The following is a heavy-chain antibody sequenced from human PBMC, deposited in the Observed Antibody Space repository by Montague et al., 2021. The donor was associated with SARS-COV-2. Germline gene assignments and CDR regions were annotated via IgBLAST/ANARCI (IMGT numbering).Heavy chain of an antibody. Sequence: SETLSLTRTVSGGSFSSYYWSWIRQPPGKGLEWIGYIYYSGSTNYNPSLKSRVTISVDTPKNQFSLKLSSVTAADTAVYYCARRSLGYCSGGSCYSGYDYWGQGTLVTVSS. CDR2: IYYSGST. J-gene: IGHJ4*02. D-gene: IGHD2-15*01. V-gene: IGHV4-59*01. CDR1: GGSFSSYY. CDR3: ARRSLGYCSGGSCYSGYDY.